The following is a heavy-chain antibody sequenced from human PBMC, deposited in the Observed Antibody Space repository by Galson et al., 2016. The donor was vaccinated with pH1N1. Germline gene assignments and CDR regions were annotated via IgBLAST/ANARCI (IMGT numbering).Heavy chain of an antibody. Sequence: SVKVSCKASGYTFTSYGISWVRQAPGQGLEWMGWISAYNGNTNYAQKFQGRVTMTTDTSTSTAYMALRSLRSDDTAVYYCARVVMAAAGTPEVPYYYYYMDVWGKGTTVTVSS. CDR3: ARVVMAAAGTPEVPYYYYYMDV. D-gene: IGHD6-13*01. J-gene: IGHJ6*03. CDR1: GYTFTSYG. CDR2: ISAYNGNT. V-gene: IGHV1-18*01.